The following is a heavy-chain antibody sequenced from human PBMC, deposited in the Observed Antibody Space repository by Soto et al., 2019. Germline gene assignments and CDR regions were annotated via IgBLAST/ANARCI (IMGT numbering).Heavy chain of an antibody. J-gene: IGHJ4*02. Sequence: QVXLQESXPGLVKPSETLSLTCTVSGXPIXXXXYXXXWVXXLPXKGLEWIGYIYFSGTTYYNPSLESRVTISLDTSQNQFSLKLTSMSAADTXXYYXAXXXXXXVXLAYWGQGTLVTVSS. CDR1: GXPIXXXXYX. CDR3: AXXXXXXVXLAY. CDR2: IYFSGTT. V-gene: IGHV4-31*03.